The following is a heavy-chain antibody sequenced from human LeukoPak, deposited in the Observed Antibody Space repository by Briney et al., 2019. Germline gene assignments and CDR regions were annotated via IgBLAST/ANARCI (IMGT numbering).Heavy chain of an antibody. CDR1: GYSISSGYY. V-gene: IGHV4-38-2*02. D-gene: IGHD3-22*01. CDR3: ARVISPITMIVVVTEWGKRGRLNY. Sequence: SETLSLTCTVSGYSISSGYYWGWIRQPPGKGLEWIGSIYHSGSTYYNPSLKSRVTISVDTSKNQFSLKLSSVTAADTAVYYCARVISPITMIVVVTEWGKRGRLNYWGQGTLVTVSS. J-gene: IGHJ4*02. CDR2: IYHSGST.